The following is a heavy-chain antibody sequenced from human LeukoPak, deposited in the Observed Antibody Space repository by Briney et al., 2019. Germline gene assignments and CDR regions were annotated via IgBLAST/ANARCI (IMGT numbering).Heavy chain of an antibody. Sequence: GGSLRLSCAASGFTFSSYAMSWVRQAPGKGLEWVSAISGSGGSTYYADSVKGRFTISRDTSRDTVYLQMNSLRAEDTAVYYCARDCDTNSRYSWFDPWGQGTLVTVSS. D-gene: IGHD6-13*01. CDR1: GFTFSSYA. J-gene: IGHJ5*02. CDR3: ARDCDTNSRYSWFDP. CDR2: ISGSGGST. V-gene: IGHV3-23*01.